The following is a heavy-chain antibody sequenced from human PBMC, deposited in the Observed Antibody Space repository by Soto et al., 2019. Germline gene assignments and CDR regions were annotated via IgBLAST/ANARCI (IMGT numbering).Heavy chain of an antibody. CDR2: IFPSDSDT. CDR1: GYSFTTNW. J-gene: IGHJ4*02. Sequence: PGGSLKISCKGSGYSFTTNWIGWVGQMPGKGLEWMGIIFPSDSDTRYSQSFQGQVTISADKSISTAYLQWSSLKASDTAMYYCARFGPYSGSYYYWGQGTLVTVSS. D-gene: IGHD1-26*01. CDR3: ARFGPYSGSYYY. V-gene: IGHV5-51*01.